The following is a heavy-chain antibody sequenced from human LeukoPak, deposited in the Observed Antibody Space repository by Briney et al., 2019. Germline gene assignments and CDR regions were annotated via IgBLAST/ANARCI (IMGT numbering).Heavy chain of an antibody. V-gene: IGHV1-2*02. CDR1: GGTFSSYA. Sequence: GASVKVSCKASGGTFSSYAISWVRQAPGQGLEWMGWINPNSGGTNYAQKFQGRVTMTRDTSISTAYMELSRLRSDDTAVYYCARDFSGIDTMVRVPQYYYYYYGMDVWGQGTTVTVSS. J-gene: IGHJ6*02. CDR3: ARDFSGIDTMVRVPQYYYYYYGMDV. D-gene: IGHD3-10*01. CDR2: INPNSGGT.